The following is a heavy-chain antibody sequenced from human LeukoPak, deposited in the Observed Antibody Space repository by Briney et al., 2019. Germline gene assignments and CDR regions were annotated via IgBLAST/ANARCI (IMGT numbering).Heavy chain of an antibody. D-gene: IGHD3-10*01. Sequence: ASVKVSCKASGGTFSSYAISWVRQAPGQGLEWMGGIIPIFGTANYAQKFQGRVTITADKSTSTAYMELSSLRSEDTAVYYCARDSSGSGSALCKNWFDPWGQGTLVTVSS. CDR3: ARDSSGSGSALCKNWFDP. CDR2: IIPIFGTA. J-gene: IGHJ5*02. V-gene: IGHV1-69*06. CDR1: GGTFSSYA.